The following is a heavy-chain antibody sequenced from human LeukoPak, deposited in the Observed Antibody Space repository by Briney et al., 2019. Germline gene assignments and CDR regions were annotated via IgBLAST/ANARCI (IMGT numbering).Heavy chain of an antibody. J-gene: IGHJ4*02. CDR1: GYTFTRYY. V-gene: IGHV1-2*02. Sequence: GASVKVSCKASGYTFTRYYMHWVRQAPGKGLEGMGWINPNRGGTNYAQKFQGRVTMTRDTSISTAYMELSRLRADDTAVYYCASETTFDYWGQGTLVTVSS. D-gene: IGHD4-17*01. CDR2: INPNRGGT. CDR3: ASETTFDY.